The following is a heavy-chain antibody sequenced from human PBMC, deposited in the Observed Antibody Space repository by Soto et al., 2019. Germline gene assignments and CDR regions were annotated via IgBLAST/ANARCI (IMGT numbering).Heavy chain of an antibody. Sequence: SETLSLTCTVSGGSISSGGYYWSWIRRHPGKGLEWIGYIYYSGSTYYNPSLKSRVTISVDTSKNQFSLKLSSVTAADTAVYYCARDTIAARRDYYYGMDVWGQGTTVTVSS. J-gene: IGHJ6*02. CDR1: GGSISSGGYY. CDR2: IYYSGST. V-gene: IGHV4-31*02. D-gene: IGHD6-6*01. CDR3: ARDTIAARRDYYYGMDV.